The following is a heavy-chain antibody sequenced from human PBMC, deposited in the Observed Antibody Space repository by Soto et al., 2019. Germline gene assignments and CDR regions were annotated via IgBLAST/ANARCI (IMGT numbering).Heavy chain of an antibody. J-gene: IGHJ6*02. CDR3: AKDEVRTPSLYAMDV. Sequence: GGSLRLSCAASGFTFSTYGMHWVRQAPGKGLEWVALISYDGSNRNSADSVKGRFTISRDNSKNTLYLQMNSRRVEDTAVYYCAKDEVRTPSLYAMDVWGQGTTVTVSS. V-gene: IGHV3-30*18. CDR1: GFTFSTYG. CDR2: ISYDGSNR. D-gene: IGHD3-10*01.